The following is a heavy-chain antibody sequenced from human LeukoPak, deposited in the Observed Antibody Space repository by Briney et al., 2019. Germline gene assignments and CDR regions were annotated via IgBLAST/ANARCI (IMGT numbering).Heavy chain of an antibody. Sequence: GRSLRLSCAASGFTFSSYATPWVRQAPGKGLEWVAVISYDGSNKYYADSVKGRFTISRDNSKNTLYLQMNSLRAEDTAVYYCARDKYDILTGYFDYWGQGTLVTVSS. J-gene: IGHJ4*02. CDR3: ARDKYDILTGYFDY. CDR1: GFTFSSYA. D-gene: IGHD3-9*01. V-gene: IGHV3-30*04. CDR2: ISYDGSNK.